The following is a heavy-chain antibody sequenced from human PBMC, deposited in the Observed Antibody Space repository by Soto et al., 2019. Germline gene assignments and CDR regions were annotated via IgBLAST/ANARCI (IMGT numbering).Heavy chain of an antibody. CDR3: AGKLVGYYYGMDV. D-gene: IGHD3-10*01. CDR1: GFTFSSYS. J-gene: IGHJ6*02. CDR2: ISSSSSYI. V-gene: IGHV3-21*01. Sequence: GGSLRLSCAASGFTFSSYSMNWVRQAPGKGLEWVSSISSSSSYIYYADSVKGRFTISRDNARNSLYLQMNSLRAEDTAVYYCAGKLVGYYYGMDVWGQGTTVTVSS.